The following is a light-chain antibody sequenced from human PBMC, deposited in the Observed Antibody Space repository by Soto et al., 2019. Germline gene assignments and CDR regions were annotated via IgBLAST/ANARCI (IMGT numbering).Light chain of an antibody. CDR2: GNS. Sequence: QSVLTQPPSVSGAPGQRVTSSCTGSSSNIGAGYDVNWYQQLPGAAPKFLIYGNSNRPSGVPDRFSGSKSGTSASLAITGLQAEDEADCYCQSYDSRLSGYVFGTGTKVTVL. V-gene: IGLV1-40*01. CDR1: SSNIGAGYD. CDR3: QSYDSRLSGYV. J-gene: IGLJ1*01.